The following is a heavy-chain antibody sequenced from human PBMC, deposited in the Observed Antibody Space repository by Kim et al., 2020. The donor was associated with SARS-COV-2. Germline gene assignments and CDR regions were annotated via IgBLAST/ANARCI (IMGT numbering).Heavy chain of an antibody. CDR1: GGTFSSYA. V-gene: IGHV1-69*13. D-gene: IGHD6-25*01. CDR2: IIPIFGTA. J-gene: IGHJ6*02. Sequence: SVKVSCKASGGTFSSYAISWVRQAPGQGLEWMGGIIPIFGTANYAQKFQGRVTITADESTSTAYMELSSLRSEDTAVYYCARAIKPGLYYYYGMDVWGQGTTVTVSS. CDR3: ARAIKPGLYYYYGMDV.